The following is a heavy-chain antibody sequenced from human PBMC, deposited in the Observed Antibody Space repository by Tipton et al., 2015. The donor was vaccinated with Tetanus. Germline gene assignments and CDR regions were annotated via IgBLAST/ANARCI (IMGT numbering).Heavy chain of an antibody. V-gene: IGHV4-4*07. D-gene: IGHD3-3*01. CDR3: ARVSWEGDFWSGYYTGDSGYYYYYGMDV. CDR2: IYTSGST. Sequence: GLVKPSETLSLTCTVSGGSISSYYWSWIRQPAGKGLEWIGRIYTSGSTNYNPSLKSRVTMSVDTSKNQFSLKLSSVTAADTAVYYCARVSWEGDFWSGYYTGDSGYYYYYGMDVWGQGTTVTVSS. J-gene: IGHJ6*02. CDR1: GGSISSYY.